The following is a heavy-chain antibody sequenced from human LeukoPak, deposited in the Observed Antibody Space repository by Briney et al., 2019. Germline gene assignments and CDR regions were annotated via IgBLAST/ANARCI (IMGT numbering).Heavy chain of an antibody. CDR2: ISGSGGST. J-gene: IGHJ4*02. CDR1: GFTFSSYA. V-gene: IGHV3-23*01. CDR3: AKAATNYYGSSGYFDY. D-gene: IGHD3-22*01. Sequence: PGGSLRLSCAASGFTFSSYAMSWVRQAPGKGLEWVSAISGSGGSTYYADSVKGRFTISRDNSKNTLYLQMNSLRAEDTAVYYCAKAATNYYGSSGYFDYWGQGTLVTVSS.